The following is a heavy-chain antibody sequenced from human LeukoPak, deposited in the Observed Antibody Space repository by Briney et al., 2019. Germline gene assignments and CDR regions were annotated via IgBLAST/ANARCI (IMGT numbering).Heavy chain of an antibody. CDR2: IWYDGSNK. D-gene: IGHD6-13*01. CDR1: GFTFNNYG. CDR3: ARAGYSSSWYYFDY. J-gene: IGHJ4*02. Sequence: GRSLRLSCAASGFTFNNYGMHWVRQAPDKGLEWVAVIWYDGSNKYYADSVKGRFTISRDNSENTLYLQMNSLRAEDTAVYYCARAGYSSSWYYFDYWGQGTLVTVSS. V-gene: IGHV3-33*01.